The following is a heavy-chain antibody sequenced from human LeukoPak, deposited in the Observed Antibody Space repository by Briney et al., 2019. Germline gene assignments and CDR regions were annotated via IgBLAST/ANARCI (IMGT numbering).Heavy chain of an antibody. V-gene: IGHV4-38-2*02. CDR1: GYSISSGYY. CDR2: IYHSGST. Sequence: SETLSLTCTVSGYSISSGYYWGWIRQPPGKGLEWIGSIYHSGSTYYNPSLKSRVTISVDTSKNQFYLKLSSVTAADTAVYYCAREAGGRGYSYGYNYWGQGTLVTVSS. J-gene: IGHJ4*02. D-gene: IGHD5-18*01. CDR3: AREAGGRGYSYGYNY.